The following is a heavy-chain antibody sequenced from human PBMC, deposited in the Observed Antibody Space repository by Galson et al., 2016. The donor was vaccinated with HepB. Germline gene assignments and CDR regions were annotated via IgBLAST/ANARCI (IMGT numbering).Heavy chain of an antibody. CDR3: SGGGLARGFDP. J-gene: IGHJ5*02. V-gene: IGHV4-4*02. D-gene: IGHD3-16*01. Sequence: SETLSLTCAVSGGSINSNNWWNWVRQPPGKGLEWIGEIYQSGTTHCNSSLKSRVTISIDNSKNQFSLRMTSVTAADTAVDYCSGGGLARGFDPWGQGSLVTVSS. CDR1: GGSINSNNW. CDR2: IYQSGTT.